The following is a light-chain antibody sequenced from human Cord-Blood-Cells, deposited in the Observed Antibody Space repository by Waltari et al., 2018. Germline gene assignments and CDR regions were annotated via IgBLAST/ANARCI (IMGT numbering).Light chain of an antibody. Sequence: DIQMTQSPSSLSASVGDRVTITCRASQSISSYLNLYQQKPGKAPKLLIYAASSLQSGVPSRLSGRGSGTDFTLTISSRQPEDFATYYCQQSYSTPFTFGQGTRLEIK. CDR2: AAS. CDR1: QSISSY. CDR3: QQSYSTPFT. V-gene: IGKV1-39*01. J-gene: IGKJ5*01.